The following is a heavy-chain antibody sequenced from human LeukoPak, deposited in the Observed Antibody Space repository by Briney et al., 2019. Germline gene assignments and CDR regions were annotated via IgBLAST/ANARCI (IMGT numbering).Heavy chain of an antibody. V-gene: IGHV1-2*02. CDR3: ARVLYDRTGNNWFDP. Sequence: GASVKVSCKASGYTFTGYYMHWVRQAPGQGLEWMGWINPNSGGTNYAQKFQGRVTMTTDTSTSTAYMELRSLRSDDTAVYYCARVLYDRTGNNWFDPWGQGTLVTVSS. D-gene: IGHD3-22*01. CDR1: GYTFTGYY. CDR2: INPNSGGT. J-gene: IGHJ5*02.